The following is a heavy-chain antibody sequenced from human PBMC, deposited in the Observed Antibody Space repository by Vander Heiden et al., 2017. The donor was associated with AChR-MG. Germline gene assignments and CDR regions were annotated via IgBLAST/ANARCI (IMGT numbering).Heavy chain of an antibody. J-gene: IGHJ5*02. Sequence: VQLVESGGGVVQPGGSLRLSCAASGFPFSSYGMHGVRQAPGKGLEWVAFIRYDGSNKYYADSVKGRFTIARDNSKNTLYLQRNSLRAEDTAVYYCAKLVGDWYCGGDCYYHWFDPWGQGTLVTVSS. D-gene: IGHD2-21*02. CDR1: GFPFSSYG. CDR3: AKLVGDWYCGGDCYYHWFDP. V-gene: IGHV3-30*02. CDR2: IRYDGSNK.